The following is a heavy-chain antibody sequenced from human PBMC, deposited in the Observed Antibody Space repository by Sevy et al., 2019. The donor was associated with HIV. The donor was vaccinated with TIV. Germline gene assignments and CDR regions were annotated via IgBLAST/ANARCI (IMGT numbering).Heavy chain of an antibody. J-gene: IGHJ4*02. CDR1: GFTFNIYS. Sequence: GGSLRLSCAASGFTFNIYSMNWVRQAPGKGLEWVSSISGSSSYIFYADSVKGRFTISRDNAKNSLYLQMNSLRAEDTAVYYCASLPTPYGGYPYYFDYWGQGTLVTVSS. CDR3: ASLPTPYGGYPYYFDY. D-gene: IGHD5-12*01. CDR2: ISGSSSYI. V-gene: IGHV3-21*04.